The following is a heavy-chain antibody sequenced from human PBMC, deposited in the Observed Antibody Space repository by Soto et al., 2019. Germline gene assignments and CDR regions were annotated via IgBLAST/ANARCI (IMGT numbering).Heavy chain of an antibody. J-gene: IGHJ4*02. CDR2: ISGSDRST. CDR3: AKAPNCSGGSCYSGLNYFDY. V-gene: IGHV3-23*01. Sequence: GGSLRLSCAASGFTFSNCAMSWVRQAPGKGLEWVSIISGSDRSTYYADSVKGRFTISRDNSKNTLDLQMNSLRAEDTAEYYCAKAPNCSGGSCYSGLNYFDYWGQGVLVTVS. D-gene: IGHD2-15*01. CDR1: GFTFSNCA.